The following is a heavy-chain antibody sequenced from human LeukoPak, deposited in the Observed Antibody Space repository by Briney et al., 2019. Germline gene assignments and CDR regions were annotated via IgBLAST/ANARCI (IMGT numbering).Heavy chain of an antibody. Sequence: QPGGSLRLSCAASGFTFSSYWMHWVRQAPGKGLVWVLRINTDGSSTSYADSVKGRFTISRDNAKNTLYLQMNSLRAEDTAVYYCATNRDYYDSSGYSFWGQGTLVTVSS. J-gene: IGHJ4*02. CDR2: INTDGSST. CDR3: ATNRDYYDSSGYSF. CDR1: GFTFSSYW. D-gene: IGHD3-22*01. V-gene: IGHV3-74*01.